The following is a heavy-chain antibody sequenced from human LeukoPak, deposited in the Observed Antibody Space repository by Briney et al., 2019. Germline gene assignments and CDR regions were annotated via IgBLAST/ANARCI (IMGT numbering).Heavy chain of an antibody. CDR1: GGSISSYY. J-gene: IGHJ2*01. CDR3: ARGPHSYGVPRYFDL. V-gene: IGHV4-4*07. CDR2: IYTSGST. Sequence: PSETLSLTCTVSGGSISSYYWSWIRQPAGKGLEWIGRIYTSGSTNYNPSLKSRVTMSVDTSKNQFSLKLSSVTAADTAVYYCARGPHSYGVPRYFDLWGRGTLVTVSS. D-gene: IGHD5-18*01.